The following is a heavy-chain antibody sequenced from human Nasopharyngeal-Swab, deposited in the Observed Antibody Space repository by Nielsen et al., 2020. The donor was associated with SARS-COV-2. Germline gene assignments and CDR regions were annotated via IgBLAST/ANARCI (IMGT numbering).Heavy chain of an antibody. CDR2: MNPNSGNT. J-gene: IGHJ3*02. CDR1: GYNFTTYD. V-gene: IGHV1-8*01. CDR3: AREGELGIADDAFDI. D-gene: IGHD6-13*01. Sequence: ASVKVSCKASGYNFTTYDFNWVRQATGQGLEWMGWMNPNSGNTGYAQKFQGRVTMTRNTSIRTAYMELSSLRSDDTAVYYCAREGELGIADDAFDIWGQGTMVTVSS.